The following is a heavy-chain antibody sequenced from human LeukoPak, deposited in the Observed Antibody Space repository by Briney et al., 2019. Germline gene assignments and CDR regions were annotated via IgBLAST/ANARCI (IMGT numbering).Heavy chain of an antibody. V-gene: IGHV3-23*01. CDR1: GFTFSNYD. D-gene: IGHD6-13*01. Sequence: GGSLRLSCAASGFTFSNYDMSWVRQTPGKGLEWVSGISGSAGSTYYADSVKGRFTISRDNSKKTLYLHLNSLRVEDAAVYYCAKDGYSSIPGFHFEYWGQGTPVTVSS. J-gene: IGHJ4*02. CDR2: ISGSAGST. CDR3: AKDGYSSIPGFHFEY.